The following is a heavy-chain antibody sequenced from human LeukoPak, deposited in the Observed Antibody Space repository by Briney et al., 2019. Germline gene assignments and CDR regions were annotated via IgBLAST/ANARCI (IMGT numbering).Heavy chain of an antibody. CDR1: GFTFNRYT. CDR2: ISSSSSYM. Sequence: GGSLRLSCAASGFTFNRYTRHWVRQAPGKGLEWVSSISSSSSYMYYADSVKGRFTISRDNAKNSLYLQMNSLRAEDTAVYYCARDRHVPAIGMDVWGQGTTVTVSS. V-gene: IGHV3-21*06. J-gene: IGHJ6*02. CDR3: ARDRHVPAIGMDV.